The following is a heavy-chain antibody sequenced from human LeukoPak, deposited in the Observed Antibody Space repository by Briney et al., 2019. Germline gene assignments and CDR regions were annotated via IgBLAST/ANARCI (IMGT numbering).Heavy chain of an antibody. CDR3: ARVRYFDWLLPFDY. Sequence: PGGSLRLSCAASGFTLSSYEMNWVRQAPGKGLEWVSYISSSGSTIYYADSVKGRFTISRDNAKNSLYLQMNSLRAEDTAVYYCARVRYFDWLLPFDYWGQGTLVTVSS. J-gene: IGHJ4*02. V-gene: IGHV3-48*03. CDR1: GFTLSSYE. CDR2: ISSSGSTI. D-gene: IGHD3-9*01.